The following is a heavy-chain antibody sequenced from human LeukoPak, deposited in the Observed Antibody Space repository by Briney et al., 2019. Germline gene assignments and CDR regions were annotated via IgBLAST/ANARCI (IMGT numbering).Heavy chain of an antibody. J-gene: IGHJ4*02. CDR1: GFTFSSYA. CDR2: ISGSGGST. V-gene: IGHV3-23*01. Sequence: GGSLRLSCAASGFTFSSYAMSWVRQAPGKGLEWVSAISGSGGSTYYADSVKGRFTISRDNSKNTLYLQMNSLRAEDTAVYYCAKPGYSGYGLRYYFDYWGQGTLVTVSS. CDR3: AKPGYSGYGLRYYFDY. D-gene: IGHD5-12*01.